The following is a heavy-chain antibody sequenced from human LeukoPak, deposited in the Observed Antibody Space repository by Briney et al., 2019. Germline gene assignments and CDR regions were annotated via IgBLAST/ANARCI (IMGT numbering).Heavy chain of an antibody. CDR2: NYYSGST. J-gene: IGHJ3*02. D-gene: IGHD3-10*01. CDR1: VDFISRHY. Sequence: SDTQSLTCTLSVDFISRHYWLWIPKPTGKALEGIGYNYYSGSTNYDHSLKSRVTISVDTSKNQFSLKLSSVTAADTAVYYCARRSTMVRGVIRAFDIWGQGTMVTVSS. V-gene: IGHV4-59*07. CDR3: ARRSTMVRGVIRAFDI.